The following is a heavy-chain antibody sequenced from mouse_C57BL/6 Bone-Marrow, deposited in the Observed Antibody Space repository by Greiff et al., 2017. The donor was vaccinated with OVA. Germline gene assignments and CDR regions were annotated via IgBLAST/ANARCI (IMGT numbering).Heavy chain of an antibody. J-gene: IGHJ3*01. Sequence: EVQLVESGGDLVKPGGSLKLSCAASGFTFSSYGMSWVRQTPDKRLEWVATISSGGSYTYYPDSVKGRFTISRDNAKNTLYLQMSSLKSEDTAMYYCARPDYYGSSYDFFAYWGQGTLVTVSA. CDR3: ARPDYYGSSYDFFAY. CDR2: ISSGGSYT. D-gene: IGHD1-1*01. V-gene: IGHV5-6*01. CDR1: GFTFSSYG.